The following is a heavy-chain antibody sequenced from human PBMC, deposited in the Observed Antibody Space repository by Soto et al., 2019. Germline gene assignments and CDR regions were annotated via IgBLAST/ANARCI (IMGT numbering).Heavy chain of an antibody. J-gene: IGHJ1*01. Sequence: EVQLVESGGGLVQPGGSLRLSCAASGFTFSSYSMNWVRQAPGKGLEWVSYISSSSSTIYYADSVKGRFTISRDNAKNSLYLQMNSLRAEDTAVYYCARDPSSGHAEYFQQWGQGTLVTVSS. CDR2: ISSSSSTI. V-gene: IGHV3-48*01. D-gene: IGHD5-12*01. CDR3: ARDPSSGHAEYFQQ. CDR1: GFTFSSYS.